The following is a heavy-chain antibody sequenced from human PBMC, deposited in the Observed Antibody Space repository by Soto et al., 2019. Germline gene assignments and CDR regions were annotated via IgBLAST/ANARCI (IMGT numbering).Heavy chain of an antibody. D-gene: IGHD2-2*01. CDR3: ARVGCCSSTSCFYYYYYGMDV. CDR2: ISAYNGNT. J-gene: IGHJ6*02. CDR1: GYTFTSYG. V-gene: IGHV1-18*04. Sequence: GASVKVSCKASGYTFTSYGISWVRQAPGQGLEWMGWISAYNGNTNYAQKLQGRVTMTTDTSTSTAYMELRSLRSDDTAVYYCARVGCCSSTSCFYYYYYGMDVWGQGTTVTVSS.